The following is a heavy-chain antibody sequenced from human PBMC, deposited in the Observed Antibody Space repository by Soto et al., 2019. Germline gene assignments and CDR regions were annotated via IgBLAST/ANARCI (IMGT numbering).Heavy chain of an antibody. V-gene: IGHV3-30-3*01. CDR3: ARDSGDYGYNWFDP. D-gene: IGHD4-17*01. Sequence: QVQLVECGGGVVQPGRSLRLSCAASGFTFSSYAMHWVRQAPGKGLEWVAVISYDGSNKYYADSVKGRFTISRDNSKNTLYLQMNSLRAEDTAVYYCARDSGDYGYNWFDPWGQGTLVTVSS. J-gene: IGHJ5*02. CDR1: GFTFSSYA. CDR2: ISYDGSNK.